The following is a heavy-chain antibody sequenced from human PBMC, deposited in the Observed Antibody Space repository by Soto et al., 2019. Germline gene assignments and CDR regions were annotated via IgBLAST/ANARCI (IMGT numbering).Heavy chain of an antibody. CDR3: ARSPDSSGYYPRRYYYGMDV. V-gene: IGHV4-4*02. CDR2: IYHSGST. CDR1: GGSIRSSNW. D-gene: IGHD3-22*01. J-gene: IGHJ6*02. Sequence: SETLSLTCAVPGGSIRSSNWWSWVRQPPGKGLEWIGEIYHSGSTNYNPSLKSRVTISVDKSKNQFSLKLSSVTAADTAVYYCARSPDSSGYYPRRYYYGMDVWGQGTTVTVSS.